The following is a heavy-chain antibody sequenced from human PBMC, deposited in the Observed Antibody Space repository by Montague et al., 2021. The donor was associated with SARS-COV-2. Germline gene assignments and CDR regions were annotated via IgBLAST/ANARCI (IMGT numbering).Heavy chain of an antibody. CDR1: GASVGSSD. Sequence: SETLSLTCTVSGASVGSSDWGWIRQSPGKGLEWIGYFYSVGSTDYNPSLKSRATISRDTSKNQFSLKVRSVTAADTAVYYCVGETMTADAFDIWGQGTMVTVSS. CDR3: VGETMTADAFDI. CDR2: FYSVGST. J-gene: IGHJ3*02. D-gene: IGHD1-14*01. V-gene: IGHV4-59*02.